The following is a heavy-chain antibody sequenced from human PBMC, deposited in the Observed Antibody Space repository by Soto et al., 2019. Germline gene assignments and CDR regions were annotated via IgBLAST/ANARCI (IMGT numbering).Heavy chain of an antibody. D-gene: IGHD6-6*01. V-gene: IGHV3-23*01. CDR3: AKNRWGSSSGPDY. Sequence: PGGSLRLSCAASGFTFSSYAMSWVRQAPGKGLEWVSAISGSGGSTYYADTVKGRFTISRDNSKNTLYLQMNSLRAEDTAVYYCAKNRWGSSSGPDYWGQGTLVTVSS. CDR2: ISGSGGST. J-gene: IGHJ4*02. CDR1: GFTFSSYA.